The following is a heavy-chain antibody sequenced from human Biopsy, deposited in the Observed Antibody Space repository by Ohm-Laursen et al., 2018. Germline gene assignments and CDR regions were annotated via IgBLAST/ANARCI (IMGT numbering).Heavy chain of an antibody. D-gene: IGHD3-16*01. CDR3: ARVREGGLLDY. CDR1: GYIFTSFG. J-gene: IGHJ4*02. Sequence: SVKVSCKGSGYIFTSFGVSWVRQAPGHGLEWKGWVSTYNGNTEYEQKFQGRVTMTTDTSANTAYMELRSLRSDDTAVYFCARVREGGLLDYWGQGILVTVSS. CDR2: VSTYNGNT. V-gene: IGHV1-18*01.